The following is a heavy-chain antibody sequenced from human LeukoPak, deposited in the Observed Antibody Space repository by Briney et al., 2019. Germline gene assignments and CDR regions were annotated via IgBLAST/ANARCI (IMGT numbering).Heavy chain of an antibody. Sequence: SQTLSLTCTVSGGSISSGGYYWSWIRQHPGKGLEWIGYIYYSGSTYYNPSLKSRVTISVDTSKNQFSLKLGSVTAADTAVYYCARERRFLGHYGMDVWGQGTTVTVSS. V-gene: IGHV4-31*03. CDR3: ARERRFLGHYGMDV. D-gene: IGHD3-3*01. CDR2: IYYSGST. CDR1: GGSISSGGYY. J-gene: IGHJ6*02.